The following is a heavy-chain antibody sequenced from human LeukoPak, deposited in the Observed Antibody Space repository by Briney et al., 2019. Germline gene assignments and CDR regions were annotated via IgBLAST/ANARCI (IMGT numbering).Heavy chain of an antibody. V-gene: IGHV1-69*05. CDR1: GGTFSNSG. CDR2: TIPMFDTT. D-gene: IGHD3-10*01. J-gene: IGHJ5*02. Sequence: SAKVSCKASGGTFSNSGISWVRQAPGQGLEWMGGTIPMFDTTYYAQKFQDRVTITTDESTSTVFLEVSSLRSEDTAVYYCARVQLLYGAFNWFDPWGQGTPVTVSS. CDR3: ARVQLLYGAFNWFDP.